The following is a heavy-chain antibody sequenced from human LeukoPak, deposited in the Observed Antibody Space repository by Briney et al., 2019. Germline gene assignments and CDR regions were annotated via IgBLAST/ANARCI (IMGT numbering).Heavy chain of an antibody. Sequence: GGSLSHSCAASGFTFSSYAMHWVRQAPGQGLEWVAVISYDGSSEYYADSVKGRFIISRDNSKNTLYLQMNSLRAEDTAVYYCARDPLTYGSGRYYQAFDYWGQGTLVTVSS. CDR3: ARDPLTYGSGRYYQAFDY. CDR2: ISYDGSSE. V-gene: IGHV3-30-3*01. D-gene: IGHD3-10*01. CDR1: GFTFSSYA. J-gene: IGHJ4*02.